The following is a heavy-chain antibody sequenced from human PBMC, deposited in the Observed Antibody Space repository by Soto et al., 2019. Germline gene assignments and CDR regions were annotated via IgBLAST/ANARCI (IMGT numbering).Heavy chain of an antibody. CDR2: ISGSGGST. D-gene: IGHD4-17*01. V-gene: IGHV3-23*01. J-gene: IGHJ4*02. Sequence: GGSLRLSCAASGFTFCSYAMSWVRQAPGKGLEWVSAISGSGGSTYYADSVKGRFTISRDNSKNTLYLQMNSLRAEDTAVYYCAKLSGYGDYHIMGVYWGQGNLVTVS. CDR3: AKLSGYGDYHIMGVY. CDR1: GFTFCSYA.